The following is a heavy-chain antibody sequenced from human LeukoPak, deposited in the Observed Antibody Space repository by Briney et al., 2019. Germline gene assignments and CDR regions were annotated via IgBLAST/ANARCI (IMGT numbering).Heavy chain of an antibody. D-gene: IGHD2-15*01. CDR1: GFTFSSYA. J-gene: IGHJ6*03. Sequence: PGRSLRLPCAASGFTFSSYAMHWVRQAPGKGLEWVAVISYDGSNKHYADSVKGRFTISRDNSKNTLYLQMNSLRAEDTAIYYCAKNGDRGAYCTGGTCYPYFYYYMDVWGKGTTVTI. CDR3: AKNGDRGAYCTGGTCYPYFYYYMDV. CDR2: ISYDGSNK. V-gene: IGHV3-30*04.